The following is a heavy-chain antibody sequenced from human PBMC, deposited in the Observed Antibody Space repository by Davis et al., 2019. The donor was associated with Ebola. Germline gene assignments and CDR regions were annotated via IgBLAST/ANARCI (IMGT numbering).Heavy chain of an antibody. Sequence: AASVKVSCKASGYTFTSYTMNWVRQAPGQGLEWMGWINTNTGDPTYARGFTGRFVFSLDTSVSTAYLQISSLKAEDTAVYYCACGYSSSWSTFDYWGQGTLVTVSS. V-gene: IGHV7-4-1*02. CDR2: INTNTGDP. D-gene: IGHD6-13*01. CDR3: ACGYSSSWSTFDY. CDR1: GYTFTSYT. J-gene: IGHJ4*02.